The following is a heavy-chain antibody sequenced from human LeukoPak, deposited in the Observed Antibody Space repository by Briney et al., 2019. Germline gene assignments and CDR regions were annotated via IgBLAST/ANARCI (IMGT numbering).Heavy chain of an antibody. CDR2: IRSKANSYAT. CDR1: GFTFSGSA. Sequence: GGSLRLSCAASGFTFSGSAMHWVRQASGKGLEWVGRIRSKANSYATAYAASVKGRFTISRDDSKSIAYLQMNSLKTEDTAVYYCTRMGYVVPAAIEVLDYWGQGTLVTVSS. V-gene: IGHV3-73*01. D-gene: IGHD2-2*01. CDR3: TRMGYVVPAAIEVLDY. J-gene: IGHJ4*02.